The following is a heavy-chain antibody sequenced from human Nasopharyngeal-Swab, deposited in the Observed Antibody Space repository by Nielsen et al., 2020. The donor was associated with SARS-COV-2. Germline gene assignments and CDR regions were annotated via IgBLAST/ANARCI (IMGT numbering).Heavy chain of an antibody. J-gene: IGHJ4*02. V-gene: IGHV3-23*01. D-gene: IGHD7-27*01. Sequence: GEALKISCAASGFTFNSYVMIWVRQAPGEGLGWVSYITVSGDATNYAESVKGRFTISRDNSKNLLYLQMNSLRVEDTATYYCAPDPNWGLGYWGRGTLVTVSS. CDR3: APDPNWGLGY. CDR1: GFTFNSYV. CDR2: ITVSGDAT.